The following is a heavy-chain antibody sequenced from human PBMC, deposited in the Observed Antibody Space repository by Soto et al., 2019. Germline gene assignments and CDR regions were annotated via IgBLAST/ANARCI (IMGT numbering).Heavy chain of an antibody. CDR2: ISGSGGGT. Sequence: LRLSCAASGFTFSSYAMSWVRQAPGKGLEWVSTISGSGGGTYYADSMKGRFTISRDNSKNTLYLQMYSLRVEDTAVYYCARKSDHWGQGTLVTVSS. CDR1: GFTFSSYA. CDR3: ARKSDH. J-gene: IGHJ4*02. V-gene: IGHV3-23*01.